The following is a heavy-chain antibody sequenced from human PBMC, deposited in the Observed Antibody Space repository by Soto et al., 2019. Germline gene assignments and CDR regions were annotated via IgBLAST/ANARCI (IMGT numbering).Heavy chain of an antibody. Sequence: QVQLQESGPGLVKPSQTLSLTCTVSGGSISRGDYYWSWIRQPPGKGLEWIGYIYYRGNIHYNPSLKRRVTISVDTAKNQFSLTLSSVTAADTAVYYCAGAYCGGDCSRVYCFDYWGQGTLVTVSS. J-gene: IGHJ4*02. CDR2: IYYRGNI. CDR3: AGAYCGGDCSRVYCFDY. D-gene: IGHD2-21*02. V-gene: IGHV4-30-4*01. CDR1: GGSISRGDYY.